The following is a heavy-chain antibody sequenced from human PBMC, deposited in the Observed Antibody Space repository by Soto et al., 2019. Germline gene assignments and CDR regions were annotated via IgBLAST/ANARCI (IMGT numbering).Heavy chain of an antibody. CDR1: GFTFRSYG. CDR2: ISDTGSSH. J-gene: IGHJ4*02. V-gene: IGHV3-30*18. CDR3: AKDRGGDCPDNSCYFGADY. D-gene: IGHD2-2*01. Sequence: EGSLRLACVGAGFTFRSYGMHWVRQAPGKGLECVAVISDTGSSHYYAASVEGRFTISRENSKNTLSLHMDRVRVEDTAVYYCAKDRGGDCPDNSCYFGADYWGQGTPVPVSS.